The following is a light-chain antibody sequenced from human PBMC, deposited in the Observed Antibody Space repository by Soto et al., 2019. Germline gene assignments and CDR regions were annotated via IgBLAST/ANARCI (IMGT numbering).Light chain of an antibody. CDR3: QQYNNWLLT. CDR1: QSVSSK. J-gene: IGKJ4*01. CDR2: GAS. V-gene: IGKV3-15*01. Sequence: EIVRTQAPATLSVSPGERATLSCRASQSVSSKLAGYQQKPGQAPRLLIYGASTRATGIPARFSGSGSGTEFTLTISSLQSEDFAVYYCQQYNNWLLTFGGGSKVDIK.